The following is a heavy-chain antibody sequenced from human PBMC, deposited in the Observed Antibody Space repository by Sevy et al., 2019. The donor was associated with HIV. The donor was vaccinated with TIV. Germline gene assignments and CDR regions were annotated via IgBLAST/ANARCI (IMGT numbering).Heavy chain of an antibody. J-gene: IGHJ6*03. D-gene: IGHD3-22*01. V-gene: IGHV3-23*01. CDR1: GFSFDSYG. CDR2: ISGSGTRT. CDR3: GKGGGGHYDPDEIGYYFYYYNMDV. Sequence: GGSLRLSCAVSGFSFDSYGMTWVRQAPGKGLEWVSGISGSGTRTYYADSVKGRFSISRDNSKNRLYLQMNSLRSEDTALDYGGKGGGGHYDPDEIGYYFYYYNMDVWGKGTTVTVSS.